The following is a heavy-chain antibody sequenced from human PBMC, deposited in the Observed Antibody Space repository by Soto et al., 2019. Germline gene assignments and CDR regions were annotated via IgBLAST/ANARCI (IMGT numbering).Heavy chain of an antibody. CDR2: IYYSGST. Sequence: QVQLQESGPGLVKPSQTLSLTCTVSGGSISSGDYYWSWIRQHPGKGLEWIGYIYYSGSTYYNPSLTSRVTISVDTSKNQFSLKLSSVTAADTAVYYCARDSGVGYCSGGSCRPFDYWGQGTLVTVSS. CDR3: ARDSGVGYCSGGSCRPFDY. V-gene: IGHV4-30-4*01. D-gene: IGHD2-15*01. J-gene: IGHJ4*02. CDR1: GGSISSGDYY.